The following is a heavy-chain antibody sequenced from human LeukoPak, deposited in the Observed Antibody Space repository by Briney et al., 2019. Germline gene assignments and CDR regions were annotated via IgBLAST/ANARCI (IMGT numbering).Heavy chain of an antibody. V-gene: IGHV4-39*01. CDR3: ARQTGSGLFILP. CDR1: GVSISSSNSH. J-gene: IGHJ4*02. CDR2: IYYSGNT. D-gene: IGHD3/OR15-3a*01. Sequence: TSETLSLTCTVSGVSISSSNSHWGWIRQPPGKGLEWIGSIYYSGNTYYNASLKSQVSISIDTSKNQFSLRLTSVTAADTAVYYCARQTGSGLFILPGGQGTLVTVSS.